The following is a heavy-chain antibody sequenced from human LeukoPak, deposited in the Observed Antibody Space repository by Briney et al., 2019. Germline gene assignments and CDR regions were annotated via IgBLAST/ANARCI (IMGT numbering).Heavy chain of an antibody. D-gene: IGHD4-17*01. V-gene: IGHV5-51*01. Sequence: GESLKLSCKGSGNSFTSYWIGWVRQMPGKGLEWMGNIYPGDSDTRYSPSFQGQVTISADKSISTAYLQWSSLKASDTAMYYCARPLETPDYGDYYFDYWGQGTLVTVSS. J-gene: IGHJ4*02. CDR3: ARPLETPDYGDYYFDY. CDR1: GNSFTSYW. CDR2: IYPGDSDT.